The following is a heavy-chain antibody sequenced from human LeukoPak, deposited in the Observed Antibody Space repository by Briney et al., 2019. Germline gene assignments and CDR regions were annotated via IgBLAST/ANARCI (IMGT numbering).Heavy chain of an antibody. CDR1: GFSFNTYG. Sequence: GGSLRLSCAASGFSFNTYGMHWVRQAPGKGLEWLAVTSHDEKTKFYADSIKGRFAISRDNSKNTLYLQMNSLRAEDTAVYYCARSSAAWENYYGMDVWGQGTTVTVSS. D-gene: IGHD6-25*01. J-gene: IGHJ6*02. V-gene: IGHV3-30*03. CDR3: ARSSAAWENYYGMDV. CDR2: TSHDEKTK.